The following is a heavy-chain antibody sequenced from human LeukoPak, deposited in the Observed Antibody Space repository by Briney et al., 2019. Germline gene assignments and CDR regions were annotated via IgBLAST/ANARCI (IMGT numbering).Heavy chain of an antibody. J-gene: IGHJ4*02. CDR1: GFTFSSYE. V-gene: IGHV3-48*03. Sequence: GGSLRLSCAASGFTFSSYEMNWVRQAPGKGLEWVSYISSSGSTIYYADSVKGRFTISRDNAKNSLYLQMNSLRAEDTAVYYCAREEGPSEFDYWGQGTLVTVSS. CDR2: ISSSGSTI. CDR3: AREEGPSEFDY.